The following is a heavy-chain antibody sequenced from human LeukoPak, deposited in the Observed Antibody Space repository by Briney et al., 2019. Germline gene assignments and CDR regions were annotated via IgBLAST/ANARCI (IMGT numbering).Heavy chain of an antibody. Sequence: SETLALTCTVSGDSISSGSFHWGWIRQPPGKGLEWIGNIYYSGDTFYNPSLKSRVTISVDTSKNQFSLKLSSVTAADTAVYYCARVPSLDYGGKVGWFDPWGQGTLVTVSS. CDR1: GDSISSGSFH. D-gene: IGHD4-23*01. J-gene: IGHJ5*02. V-gene: IGHV4-39*07. CDR3: ARVPSLDYGGKVGWFDP. CDR2: IYYSGDT.